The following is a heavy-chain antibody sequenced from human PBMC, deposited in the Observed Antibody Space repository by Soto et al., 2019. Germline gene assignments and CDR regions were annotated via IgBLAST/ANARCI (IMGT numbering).Heavy chain of an antibody. CDR2: ISYDGSNK. J-gene: IGHJ6*02. CDR1: GFIINNYA. Sequence: GGSLRLSCAASGFIINNYAMHGVRQTPGKGLEWVAVISYDGSNKYYADSVKGRFTISRDNSKNTLYIQMNNLRPDDSAVYYCARRQDFGGPHYYYGMDVWGQGTTVTVSS. D-gene: IGHD3-3*01. V-gene: IGHV3-30*04. CDR3: ARRQDFGGPHYYYGMDV.